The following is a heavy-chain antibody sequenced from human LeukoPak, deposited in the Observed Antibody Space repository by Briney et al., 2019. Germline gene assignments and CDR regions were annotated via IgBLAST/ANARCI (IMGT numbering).Heavy chain of an antibody. D-gene: IGHD3-16*01. CDR3: AKDKFGGGIKAGTFDY. CDR1: GFTFSIYG. Sequence: SGGSLRLSCAASGFTFSIYGMDWVRQAPGKGLEWVAVISYDGSNQYYGDSVKGRFTISRDNSKNTLYLQMNSLRAEDTAVYYCAKDKFGGGIKAGTFDYWGQGTLVTVSS. J-gene: IGHJ4*02. V-gene: IGHV3-30*18. CDR2: ISYDGSNQ.